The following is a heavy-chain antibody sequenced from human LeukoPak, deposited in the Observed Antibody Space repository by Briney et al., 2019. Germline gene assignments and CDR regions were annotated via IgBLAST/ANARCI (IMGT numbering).Heavy chain of an antibody. D-gene: IGHD3-9*01. V-gene: IGHV1-2*04. Sequence: ASVKVSCKASGYTFTGYYMHWVRQAPGQGLEWMGWINPNSGGTNYAQKFQGWVTMTRDTSISTAYMELSRLRSDDTAVYYCARAPEGYFDWLFFDYWGQGTLVTVSS. CDR1: GYTFTGYY. J-gene: IGHJ4*02. CDR3: ARAPEGYFDWLFFDY. CDR2: INPNSGGT.